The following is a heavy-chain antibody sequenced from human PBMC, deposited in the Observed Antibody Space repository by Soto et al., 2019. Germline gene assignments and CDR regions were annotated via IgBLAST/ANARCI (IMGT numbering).Heavy chain of an antibody. CDR2: IKSKTDGGTT. CDR3: TTDRSASFGWGIFGVVHDAFDI. Sequence: GGSLRLSCAASGFTFSNAWMSWVRQAPGKGLEWVGRIKSKTDGGTTDYAAPVKGRFTISRDDSKNTLYLQMNSLKTEDKAVYDCTTDRSASFGWGIFGVVHDAFDIWGQGTMVTVSS. V-gene: IGHV3-15*01. D-gene: IGHD3-3*01. J-gene: IGHJ3*02. CDR1: GFTFSNAW.